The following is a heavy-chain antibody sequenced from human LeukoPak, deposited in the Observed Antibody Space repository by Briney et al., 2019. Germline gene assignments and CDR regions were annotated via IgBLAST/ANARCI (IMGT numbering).Heavy chain of an antibody. CDR2: ISSSGSTI. J-gene: IGHJ6*04. CDR3: AELGITMIGGV. CDR1: GFTFRRYG. Sequence: GGSLRLSCAASGFTFRRYGMSWVRQAPGKGLEWVSYISSSGSTIYYADSVKGRFTISRDNAKNSLYLQMNSLRAEDTAVYYCAELGITMIGGVWGKGTTVTISS. V-gene: IGHV3-48*03. D-gene: IGHD3-10*02.